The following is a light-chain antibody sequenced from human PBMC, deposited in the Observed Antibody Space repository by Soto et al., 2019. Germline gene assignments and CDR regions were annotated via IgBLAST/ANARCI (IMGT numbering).Light chain of an antibody. CDR1: SSDVGGYNY. CDR3: SSYTSRSTLV. Sequence: QSVLTQPASVSGSPGQSITISCTGTSSDVGGYNYVSWYQQHPGKAPKLMIYEVSNRPSGVSNRFSGSKSGNTASLTISGLQAEDEADYSCSSYTSRSTLVFGTGTKVTV. J-gene: IGLJ1*01. CDR2: EVS. V-gene: IGLV2-14*01.